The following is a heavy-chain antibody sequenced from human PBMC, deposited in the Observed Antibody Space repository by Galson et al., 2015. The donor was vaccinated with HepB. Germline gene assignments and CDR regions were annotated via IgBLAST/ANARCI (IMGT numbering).Heavy chain of an antibody. CDR1: GYTFTSYD. CDR2: MNPNSGNT. J-gene: IGHJ4*02. D-gene: IGHD4-17*01. V-gene: IGHV1-8*01. CDR3: ARGQDSYGDYVC. Sequence: SVKVSCKASGYTFTSYDINWVRQATGQGLEWMGWMNPNSGNTGYAQKFQGRVTMTRNTSISTAYMELSSLRSEDTAVYYCARGQDSYGDYVCWGQGTLVTVSS.